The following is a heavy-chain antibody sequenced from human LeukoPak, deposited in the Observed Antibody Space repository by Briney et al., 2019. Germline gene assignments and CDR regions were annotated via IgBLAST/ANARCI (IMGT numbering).Heavy chain of an antibody. Sequence: NSGGTLRLSCVASGFTFSRHGMNWVRQAPGKGLEWVSSITSSSSYIYYADSVKGRFAISRDNTKKSLYLQMNSLRAEDTAVYYCARHRTASDYWGQGTLVTVSS. CDR2: ITSSSSYI. V-gene: IGHV3-21*01. D-gene: IGHD3-16*02. CDR3: ARHRTASDY. J-gene: IGHJ4*02. CDR1: GFTFSRHG.